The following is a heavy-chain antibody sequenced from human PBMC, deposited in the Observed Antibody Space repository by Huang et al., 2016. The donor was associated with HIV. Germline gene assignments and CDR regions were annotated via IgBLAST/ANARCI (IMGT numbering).Heavy chain of an antibody. Sequence: QVQVVQSGGEVRKPGASLKVACQPSDYSFTAYGIAWVRQAPGQGLEWMGWISGDHGNTEYTQKVQGGYAMTTDTSTSTAYLELRSLRSDDTALYYCVIGGSSWGIPEYWGQGTLVTVSS. D-gene: IGHD6-13*01. CDR2: ISGDHGNT. CDR3: VIGGSSWGIPEY. CDR1: DYSFTAYG. J-gene: IGHJ4*02. V-gene: IGHV1-18*01.